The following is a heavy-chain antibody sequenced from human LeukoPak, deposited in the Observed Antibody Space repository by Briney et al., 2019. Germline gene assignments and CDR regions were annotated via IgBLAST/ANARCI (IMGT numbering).Heavy chain of an antibody. CDR1: GGSISSSSYY. Sequence: SETLSLTCTVSGGSISSSSYYWGWIRQPPGKGLEWIGSIYYSGSTYYNPSLKSRVTISVDTSKNQFSLKLSSVTAADTAVYYCACSARGPRAFDYWGQGTLVTVSS. J-gene: IGHJ4*02. CDR2: IYYSGST. D-gene: IGHD6-19*01. V-gene: IGHV4-39*01. CDR3: ACSARGPRAFDY.